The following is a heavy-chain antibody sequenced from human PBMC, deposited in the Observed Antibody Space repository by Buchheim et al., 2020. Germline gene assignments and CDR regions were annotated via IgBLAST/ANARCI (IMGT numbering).Heavy chain of an antibody. CDR1: GYTFTSYY. J-gene: IGHJ4*02. D-gene: IGHD3-22*01. V-gene: IGHV1-46*03. Sequence: QVQLVQSGAEVKKPGASVKASCKASGYTFTSYYMHWVRQPPGQGLEWMGIINPSGGSPSYAQKFQGRVTMTRATSTTTGYMELSSLRSEDTAVDYCASGDCYDSSGWRRYFDYWGQGTL. CDR3: ASGDCYDSSGWRRYFDY. CDR2: INPSGGSP.